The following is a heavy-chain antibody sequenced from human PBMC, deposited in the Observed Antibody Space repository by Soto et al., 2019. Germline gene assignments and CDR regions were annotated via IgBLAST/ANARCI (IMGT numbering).Heavy chain of an antibody. CDR1: GGSISSGGYY. CDR3: ARMSSSSGLFGFDY. Sequence: SETLSLTCTVSGGSISSGGYYWSWIRQHPGKGLEWIGYIYYSGSTYYNPSLKGRVTISVDTSKNQFSLKLSSVTAADTAVYYCARMSSSSGLFGFDYWGQGTLVTVSS. CDR2: IYYSGST. V-gene: IGHV4-31*03. J-gene: IGHJ4*02. D-gene: IGHD6-6*01.